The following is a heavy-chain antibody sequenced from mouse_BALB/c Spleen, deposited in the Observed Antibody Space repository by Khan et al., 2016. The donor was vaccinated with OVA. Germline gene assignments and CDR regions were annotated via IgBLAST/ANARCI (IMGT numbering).Heavy chain of an antibody. V-gene: IGHV5-12*02. J-gene: IGHJ3*01. D-gene: IGHD1-1*02. CDR2: LSNRGTTT. Sequence: EVELVESGGGLVQPGGSLKLSCATSGFTFSDYYMYWVRQTPEKRLEWVAYLSNRGTTTYYPDTVRGRFTISRDNAKNTLYLQMSRLESEDTARYYCAREGEEGGLAYWGQGTLVTVSA. CDR1: GFTFSDYY. CDR3: AREGEEGGLAY.